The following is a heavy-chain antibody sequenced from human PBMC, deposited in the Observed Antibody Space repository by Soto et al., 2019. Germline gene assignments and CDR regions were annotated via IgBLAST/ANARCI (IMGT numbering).Heavy chain of an antibody. J-gene: IGHJ3*02. CDR1: GGSIDTYY. Sequence: PSETLSLTCSVSGGSIDTYYWTWFRQAPGKGLECIGNIYYSGTTTLNPALESRVTMSLDRAKKQFSLTLSSVTPADTAVYYCARTAGTLDNFWSGDGYDIWGPGTKVTVSS. D-gene: IGHD3-3*01. CDR3: ARTAGTLDNFWSGDGYDI. CDR2: IYYSGTT. V-gene: IGHV4-59*13.